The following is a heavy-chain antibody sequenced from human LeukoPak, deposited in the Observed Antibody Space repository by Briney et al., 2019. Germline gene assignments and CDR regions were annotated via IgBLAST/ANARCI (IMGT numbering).Heavy chain of an antibody. CDR1: GYTFTGYG. CDR2: ISAYNGNT. J-gene: IGHJ5*02. Sequence: ASVKVSCKASGYTFTGYGISWVRQAPGQGLEWMGWISAYNGNTNYAQKLQGRVTMTTDTSTSTAYMELRSLRSDDTAVYYCARTQDYCSGGSCYLPWFDPWGQGTLVTVSS. D-gene: IGHD2-15*01. CDR3: ARTQDYCSGGSCYLPWFDP. V-gene: IGHV1-18*04.